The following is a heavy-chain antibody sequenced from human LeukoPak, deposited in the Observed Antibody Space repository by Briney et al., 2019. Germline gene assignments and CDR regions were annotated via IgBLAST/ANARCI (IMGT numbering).Heavy chain of an antibody. V-gene: IGHV3-7*01. CDR1: GFTFSSYW. D-gene: IGHD5-12*01. CDR3: ARDEGTSGYDLLDY. J-gene: IGHJ4*02. CDR2: IKQDGGEK. Sequence: GGSLRLSCAASGFTFSSYWMNWVRQAPGKGLEGVATIKQDGGEKYYVDSVKGRFTISRDNANDSLYLQMNSLRAEHTAVYYCARDEGTSGYDLLDYWGQGTLVTVPS.